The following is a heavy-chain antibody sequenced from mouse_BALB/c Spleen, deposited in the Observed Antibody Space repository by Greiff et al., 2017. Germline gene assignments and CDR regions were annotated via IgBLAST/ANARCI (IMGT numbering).Heavy chain of an antibody. CDR2: INSNGGST. D-gene: IGHD2-14*01. CDR3: ASYYRYGRGWYFDV. CDR1: GFTFSSYG. J-gene: IGHJ1*01. V-gene: IGHV5-6-3*01. Sequence: EVKLEESGGGLVQPGGSLKLSCAASGFTFSSYGMSWVRQTPDKRLELVATINSNGGSTYYPDSVKGRFTISRDNAKNTLYLQMSSLKSEDTAMYYCASYYRYGRGWYFDVWGAGTTVTVSS.